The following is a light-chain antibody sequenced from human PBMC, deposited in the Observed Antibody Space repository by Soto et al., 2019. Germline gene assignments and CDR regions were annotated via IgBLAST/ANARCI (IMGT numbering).Light chain of an antibody. CDR1: SGDVGGHNA. CDR2: DVY. Sequence: QSALTQPASVSGSPGQSITLSCTGTSGDVGGHNAVSWYQQHPGKAPKLLIYDVYNRPSGASNRFSGSKSGNTASLTLSGLQAEDEAEYYCSSYERSGAYVFGTGTKLTVL. V-gene: IGLV2-14*03. CDR3: SSYERSGAYV. J-gene: IGLJ1*01.